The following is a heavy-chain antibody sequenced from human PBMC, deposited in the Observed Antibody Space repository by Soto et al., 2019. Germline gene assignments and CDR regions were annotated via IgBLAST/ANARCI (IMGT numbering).Heavy chain of an antibody. D-gene: IGHD3-22*01. J-gene: IGHJ6*02. Sequence: QVQLVQSGSEVKKPGASVKVSCKASGYSFNSYGISWVRQAPGQGLEWLGWISPYDDNTKHAQSLQGRDTRAKDTSTRTAYMERRSLRSDATAVYYCARGGYYDSSGSRNYHYYGMDAWGQGTTVTVS. CDR3: ARGGYYDSSGSRNYHYYGMDA. V-gene: IGHV1-18*01. CDR1: GYSFNSYG. CDR2: ISPYDDNT.